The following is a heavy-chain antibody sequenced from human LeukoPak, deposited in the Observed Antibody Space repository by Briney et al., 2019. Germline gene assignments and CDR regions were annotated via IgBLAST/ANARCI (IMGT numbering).Heavy chain of an antibody. Sequence: ETLSLTCTVSGGSISSSSYYWGWIRQPPGKGLEWVGNIKGDGSEKYYVDSVKGRFTISRDNAKNSLYLQMNSLRAEDTAVYYCARDFRFLEDYWGQGTLVTVSS. CDR3: ARDFRFLEDY. CDR2: IKGDGSEK. V-gene: IGHV3-7*01. CDR1: GGSISSSSYY. J-gene: IGHJ4*02. D-gene: IGHD3-3*01.